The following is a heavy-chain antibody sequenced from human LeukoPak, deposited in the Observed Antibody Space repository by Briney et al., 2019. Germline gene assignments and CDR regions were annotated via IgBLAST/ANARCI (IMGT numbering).Heavy chain of an antibody. J-gene: IGHJ3*02. CDR2: INTNTGNP. CDR3: AGLLLWFGELSFDAFDI. CDR1: GGTFSSYA. Sequence: ASVKVSCKASGGTFSSYAISWVRQAPGQGLEWMGWINTNTGNPTYAQGFTGRFVFSLDTSVSTAYLQISSLKAEDTAVYYCAGLLLWFGELSFDAFDIWGQGTMVTVSS. D-gene: IGHD3-10*01. V-gene: IGHV7-4-1*02.